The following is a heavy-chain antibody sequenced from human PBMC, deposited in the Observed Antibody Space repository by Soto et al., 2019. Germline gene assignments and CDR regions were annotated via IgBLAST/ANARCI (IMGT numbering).Heavy chain of an antibody. J-gene: IGHJ3*02. Sequence: SETLSLTCAVSGGSISGGGYSWSWIRQPPGKGLEWIGYIYHSGSTYYNPSLKSRFTISVDRSTNQFSLKLSSVTAADTAVYYPAREGAKWLPAFDIWGQETMVNVSS. V-gene: IGHV4-30-2*01. CDR1: GGSISGGGYS. CDR3: AREGAKWLPAFDI. D-gene: IGHD5-12*01. CDR2: IYHSGST.